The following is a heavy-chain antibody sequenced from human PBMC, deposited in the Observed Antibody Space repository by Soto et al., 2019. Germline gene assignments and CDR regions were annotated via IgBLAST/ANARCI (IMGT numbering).Heavy chain of an antibody. V-gene: IGHV4-59*01. CDR3: ACYPVVATQVDY. CDR1: GGSITSYY. J-gene: IGHJ4*02. CDR2: ISYSGST. Sequence: QVQLQESGPGLVKPSETLSLTCTVSGGSITSYYWSWIRQPPGRGLEWIGYISYSGSTNYNPSLKSRVAISIDTSKKQFSLKLSSVTAADTAVYYCACYPVVATQVDYWGQGTLVTVSS. D-gene: IGHD5-12*01.